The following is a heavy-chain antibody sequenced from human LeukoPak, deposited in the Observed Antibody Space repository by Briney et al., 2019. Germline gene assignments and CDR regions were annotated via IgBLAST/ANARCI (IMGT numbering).Heavy chain of an antibody. CDR2: IYYSGST. CDR1: GGSISSYY. J-gene: IGHJ4*02. V-gene: IGHV4-59*08. D-gene: IGHD3-10*01. Sequence: PSETLSLTCTVPGGSISSYYWSWIRQPPGKGLEWIGYIYYSGSTNYNPSLKSRVTISVDTSKNQFSLKLSSVTAADTAVYYCAMVRGATFDYWGQGTLVTVSS. CDR3: AMVRGATFDY.